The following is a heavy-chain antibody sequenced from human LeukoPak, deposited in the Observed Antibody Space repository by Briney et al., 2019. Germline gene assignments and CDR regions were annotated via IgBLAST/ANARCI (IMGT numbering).Heavy chain of an antibody. J-gene: IGHJ4*02. V-gene: IGHV4-34*01. CDR2: INHSGST. D-gene: IGHD3-10*01. CDR3: ARRLRFVAGIDY. CDR1: GESFSDYY. Sequence: PSETLSLTCAVYGESFSDYYWSWIRQPPGKGLEWIGEINHSGSTNYNPSLKSRVTISVDTSKNQFSLKLSSVTAADTAVYYCARRLRFVAGIDYWGQGTLVTVSS.